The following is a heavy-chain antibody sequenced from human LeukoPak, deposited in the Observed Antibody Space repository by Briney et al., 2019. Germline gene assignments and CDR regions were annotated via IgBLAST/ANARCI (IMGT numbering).Heavy chain of an antibody. CDR1: GFTFSSYA. CDR3: AKDPTVYYFDY. V-gene: IGHV3-23*01. J-gene: IGHJ4*02. Sequence: GGSLRLSCAASGFTFSSYAMSWVRQAPGKGLEWVSAISGSGGSTYYADSMKGRFTISRDNTKNTLYLQMNSLRAEDTDVYYCAKDPTVYYFDYWGQGTLVTVSS. CDR2: ISGSGGST. D-gene: IGHD4-17*01.